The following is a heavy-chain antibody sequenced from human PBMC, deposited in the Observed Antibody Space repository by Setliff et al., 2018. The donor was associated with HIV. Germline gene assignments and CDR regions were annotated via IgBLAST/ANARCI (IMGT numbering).Heavy chain of an antibody. Sequence: SETLSLTCTVSGGSICSSNYCWGWIRQPPGKGLEWIGSIYYSGSTYYNPSLKSRVTISVDTSKNQFSLKLRSVTAADTAVYYCARHYELETYMDVWGKGTTVTVSS. J-gene: IGHJ6*03. CDR1: GGSICSSNYC. CDR2: IYYSGST. D-gene: IGHD3-3*01. V-gene: IGHV4-39*01. CDR3: ARHYELETYMDV.